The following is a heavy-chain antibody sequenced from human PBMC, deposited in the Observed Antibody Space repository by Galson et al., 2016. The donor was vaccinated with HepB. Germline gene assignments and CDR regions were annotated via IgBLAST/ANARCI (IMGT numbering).Heavy chain of an antibody. Sequence: SLRLSCAGSGFTFSSSAMAWVRQAPGKGLEWVSAINENGGATYYADSVKGRFTISRDNSKNTLYLQMNSLRADDTAVYFCAKGGGVKTPLKNWGQGTLVTVSS. CDR3: AKGGGVKTPLKN. D-gene: IGHD3-16*01. V-gene: IGHV3-23*01. CDR2: INENGGAT. J-gene: IGHJ4*02. CDR1: GFTFSSSA.